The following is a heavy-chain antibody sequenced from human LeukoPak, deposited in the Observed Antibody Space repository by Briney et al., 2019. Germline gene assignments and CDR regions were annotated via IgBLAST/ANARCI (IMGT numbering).Heavy chain of an antibody. J-gene: IGHJ2*01. Sequence: GGSLRLSCAASEFTFSSYGLHWVRQAPGKGLEWVAFIWYDGSKKYYADSVKGRFVISRDNSNNRLYLQMNSVRVEATAMHYCAKDHCSGFPGCYYFDFWGRGTLVTVSS. CDR2: IWYDGSKK. V-gene: IGHV3-30*02. CDR3: AKDHCSGFPGCYYFDF. D-gene: IGHD2-15*01. CDR1: EFTFSSYG.